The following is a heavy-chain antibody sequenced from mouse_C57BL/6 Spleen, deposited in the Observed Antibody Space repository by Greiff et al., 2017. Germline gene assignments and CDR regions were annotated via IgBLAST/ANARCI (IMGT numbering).Heavy chain of an antibody. CDR1: GYTFTSYW. CDR2: IYPGSGST. CDR3: ARVYYYYGQGYFDV. Sequence: VQLQQPGAELVKPGASVKMSCKASGYTFTSYWITWVKQRPGQGLVWIGDIYPGSGSTNYNEKFKSKATLTVDTSSSTAYMQLGSLTSEVSAVYYCARVYYYYGQGYFDVWGTGTTVTVSS. J-gene: IGHJ1*03. V-gene: IGHV1-55*01. D-gene: IGHD1-1*01.